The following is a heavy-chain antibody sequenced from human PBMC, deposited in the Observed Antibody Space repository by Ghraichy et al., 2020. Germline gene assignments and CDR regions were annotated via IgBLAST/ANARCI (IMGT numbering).Heavy chain of an antibody. J-gene: IGHJ4*02. D-gene: IGHD6-19*01. V-gene: IGHV3-7*01. Sequence: GGSLRLSCVASGFTFSSYWMSWVRQAPGKGLEWVANIKQDGSEKYYVDSVKGRFTISRDNAKNSLYLQMNSLRAEDTAVYYCARRGIYSSGWYDYWGQGTLVTVSS. CDR3: ARRGIYSSGWYDY. CDR2: IKQDGSEK. CDR1: GFTFSSYW.